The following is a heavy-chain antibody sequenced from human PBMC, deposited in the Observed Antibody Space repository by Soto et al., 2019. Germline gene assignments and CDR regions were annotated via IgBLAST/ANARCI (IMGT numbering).Heavy chain of an antibody. Sequence: QVQLVQSGAEVKKPGASVKVSCKASGYTFTSYAMHWVRQAPGQRREWMGWINAGNGNTKYSQKFQGRVTITRDTSASTAYMELSSLRYEDTAVYYCARDIVLMSAYYYHCYMDVWGKGTTVTVSS. D-gene: IGHD2-8*01. CDR1: GYTFTSYA. J-gene: IGHJ6*03. CDR2: INAGNGNT. V-gene: IGHV1-3*01. CDR3: ARDIVLMSAYYYHCYMDV.